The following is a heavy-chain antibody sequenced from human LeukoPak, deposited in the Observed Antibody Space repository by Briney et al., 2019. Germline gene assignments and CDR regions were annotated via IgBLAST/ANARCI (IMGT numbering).Heavy chain of an antibody. Sequence: GGSLRLSCAASGFTFSSSAMSWVRQVPGKGLEWVSGISASGGSTYYADSVRGRFTISRDNSKNTLYVQMNSLRDEDTAVYYCANDQGGESPHSFDPGGQGTVSTASS. D-gene: IGHD3-16*01. CDR2: ISASGGST. J-gene: IGHJ5*02. CDR1: GFTFSSSA. CDR3: ANDQGGESPHSFDP. V-gene: IGHV3-23*01.